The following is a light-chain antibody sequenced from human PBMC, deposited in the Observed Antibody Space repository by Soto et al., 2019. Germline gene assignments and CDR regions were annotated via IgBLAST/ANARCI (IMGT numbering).Light chain of an antibody. J-gene: IGLJ2*01. CDR3: SSYTSSSVV. V-gene: IGLV2-14*01. Sequence: QSALTQPASVSGSPGQSLTISCTGTSRDVGGYNYVSWYQQHPGKAPKLMIYDVSNRPSGVSNRFSGSKSGNTASLTISGLQAEDEADYYCSSYTSSSVVFGGGTEVTVL. CDR1: SRDVGGYNY. CDR2: DVS.